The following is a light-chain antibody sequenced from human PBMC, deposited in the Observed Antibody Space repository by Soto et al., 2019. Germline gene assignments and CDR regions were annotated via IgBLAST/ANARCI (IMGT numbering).Light chain of an antibody. Sequence: QSVLTQPRSVSGSPGQSVTISCTGTTSDVGGYNYVSWYQQHPGKAPKLMIYDVNKRPSGVPDRFSGSKSGNTASLTISGLQAEDEADYYCCSYTSDSSYVFGSGTKVTV. V-gene: IGLV2-11*01. CDR1: TSDVGGYNY. J-gene: IGLJ1*01. CDR3: CSYTSDSSYV. CDR2: DVN.